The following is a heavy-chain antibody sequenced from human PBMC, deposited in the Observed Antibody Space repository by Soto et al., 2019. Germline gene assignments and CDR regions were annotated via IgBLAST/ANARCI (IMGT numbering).Heavy chain of an antibody. CDR1: GGSISSSSYY. V-gene: IGHV4-39*01. J-gene: IGHJ1*01. Sequence: QLQLQESGPGLVKPSETLSLTCTVSGGSISSSSYYWGWIRQPPGKGLEWIGSIYYSGSTYYNPSLKSRVTISVDTSKNQFSLKLSSVTAADTAVYYCARHAAVAGPMAAKFGDFQHWGQGTLVTVSS. CDR3: ARHAAVAGPMAAKFGDFQH. CDR2: IYYSGST. D-gene: IGHD6-19*01.